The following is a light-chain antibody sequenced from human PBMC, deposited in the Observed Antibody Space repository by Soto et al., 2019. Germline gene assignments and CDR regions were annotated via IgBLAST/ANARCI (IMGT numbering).Light chain of an antibody. V-gene: IGLV2-18*02. J-gene: IGLJ1*01. CDR2: EVS. CDR3: SSYTGSSTYV. Sequence: QSALTQPPSVSGSLGQSVTISCTGTSSDVGGYNRVSWYQQPPGTAPKFMIYEVSNRPSGVPDRFSGSRSGNTASLTISGLQAEDEAYYYCSSYTGSSTYVFGTGTKLTVL. CDR1: SSDVGGYNR.